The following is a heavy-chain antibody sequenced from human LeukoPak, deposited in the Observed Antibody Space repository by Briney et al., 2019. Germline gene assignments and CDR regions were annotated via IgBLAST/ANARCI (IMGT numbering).Heavy chain of an antibody. D-gene: IGHD6-19*01. CDR1: GYTFTSYG. V-gene: IGHV1-69*13. CDR2: IIPIFGTA. CDR3: ARGTRYSSGWYAGY. Sequence: GASVKVSCKASGYTFTSYGISWVRQAPGQGLEWMGGIIPIFGTANYAQKFQGRVTITADESTSTAYMELSSLRSEDTAVYYCARGTRYSSGWYAGYWGQGTLVTVSS. J-gene: IGHJ4*02.